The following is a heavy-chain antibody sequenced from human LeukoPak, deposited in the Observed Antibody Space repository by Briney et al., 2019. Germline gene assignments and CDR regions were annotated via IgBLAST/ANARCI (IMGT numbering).Heavy chain of an antibody. CDR2: IYYDGST. V-gene: IGHV4-59*01. J-gene: IGHJ4*02. CDR1: GGYIRGYH. CDR3: ARYTAMVPFDY. D-gene: IGHD5-18*01. Sequence: SETLSLTCSVSGGYIRGYHWSWIRQPPGKGLEWIGYIYYDGSTNYNPSLKSRVTISVDTSKNQFSLKVRSVTTADTAVYYCARYTAMVPFDYWGQGTLVTVSS.